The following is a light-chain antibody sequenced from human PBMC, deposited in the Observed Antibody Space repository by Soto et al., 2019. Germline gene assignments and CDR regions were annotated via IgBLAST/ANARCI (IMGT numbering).Light chain of an antibody. J-gene: IGKJ1*01. V-gene: IGKV1-39*01. CDR2: GAY. Sequence: DIQMTQSPSSLSASVGDRVTITCRSSQNLRIYLNWFQQKPGKAPNLLIYGAYSLHSGVPSRFSGSGSGTDFTLPINSLQPEDFAVYYCQETYNSPLTFGQGTKVEMK. CDR3: QETYNSPLT. CDR1: QNLRIY.